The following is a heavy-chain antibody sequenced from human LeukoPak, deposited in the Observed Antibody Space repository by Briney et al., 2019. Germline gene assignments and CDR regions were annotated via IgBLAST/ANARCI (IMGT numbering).Heavy chain of an antibody. Sequence: SQTLSLTCTVSGGSISSGSYYWSWIRQPAGKGLEWIGRIYTSGSTNYNPSLKSRVTISADTSKNKFSLKLSSVTAADTAVYYCARDYGSPKYYYYMDVWGKGTTVTVSS. CDR1: GGSISSGSYY. J-gene: IGHJ6*03. CDR3: ARDYGSPKYYYYMDV. CDR2: IYTSGST. V-gene: IGHV4-61*02. D-gene: IGHD4-17*01.